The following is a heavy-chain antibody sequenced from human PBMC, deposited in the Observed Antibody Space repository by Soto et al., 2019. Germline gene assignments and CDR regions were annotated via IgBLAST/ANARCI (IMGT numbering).Heavy chain of an antibody. D-gene: IGHD6-13*01. Sequence: SETLSLTCTVSGGSVSSGSYYWSWIRQPPGKGLEWIGYIYYSGSTNYNPSLKSRVTISVDTSKNQFSLKLSSVTAADTAVYYCARVRTGYSSSWYHYYYYYGTDVWGQGTTVTVSS. J-gene: IGHJ6*02. CDR2: IYYSGST. CDR3: ARVRTGYSSSWYHYYYYYGTDV. CDR1: GGSVSSGSYY. V-gene: IGHV4-61*01.